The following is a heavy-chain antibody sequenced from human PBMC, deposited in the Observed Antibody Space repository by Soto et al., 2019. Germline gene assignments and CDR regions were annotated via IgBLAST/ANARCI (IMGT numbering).Heavy chain of an antibody. Sequence: GGSLRLSFAASGFGSSSHDMNWVRQAPGKGLEWIAYINRRGVTHYADSVEGRFTISRDNAQNSLFLQMLSLRDEDTAVYYCEGDAAEINSYYIDFWGQGALVPVYS. V-gene: IGHV3-48*02. CDR2: INRRGVT. D-gene: IGHD3-16*01. J-gene: IGHJ4*02. CDR3: EGDAAEINSYYIDF. CDR1: GFGSSSHD.